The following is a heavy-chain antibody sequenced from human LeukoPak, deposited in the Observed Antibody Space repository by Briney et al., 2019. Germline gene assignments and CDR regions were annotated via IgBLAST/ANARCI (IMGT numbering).Heavy chain of an antibody. V-gene: IGHV3-74*01. D-gene: IGHD6-13*01. CDR3: ARTAAAAVYYFDY. CDR2: INGDGSST. J-gene: IGHJ4*02. CDR1: GFTFSNYW. Sequence: GGSLRLSCAASGFTFSNYWIHWVRQAPGKGLVWVSRINGDGSSTSYADSVKGRFTISRDNAKNTLYLQMNSLRAEDTAVYYCARTAAAAVYYFDYWGQGTLVTVSS.